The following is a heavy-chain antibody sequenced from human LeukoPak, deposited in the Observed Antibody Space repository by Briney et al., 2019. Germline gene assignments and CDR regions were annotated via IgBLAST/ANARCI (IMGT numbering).Heavy chain of an antibody. J-gene: IGHJ4*02. CDR3: ARAPRYSSSWFDY. Sequence: GGSLRLSCAASGFTFSSYWMYWVRQAPGKGLVWVSRINSDGSSTSYTDSVKGRFTISRDNAKNTLYLQMNSLRAEDTAVYYCARAPRYSSSWFDYWGQGTLVTVSS. V-gene: IGHV3-74*01. CDR1: GFTFSSYW. CDR2: INSDGSST. D-gene: IGHD6-13*01.